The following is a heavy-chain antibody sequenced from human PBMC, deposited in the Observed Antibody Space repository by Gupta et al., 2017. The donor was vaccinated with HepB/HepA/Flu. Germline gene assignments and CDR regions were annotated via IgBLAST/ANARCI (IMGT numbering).Heavy chain of an antibody. J-gene: IGHJ6*02. V-gene: IGHV3-48*03. CDR3: AREGRLRSAYGMDV. Sequence: EVQLVESGGGLVQPGGSLRLSCAASGFTFSSSEMNWVRQAPGKGLEWVSYISSSGSTIYYADSVKGRFTISRDNAKNSLYLQMNSLRAEDTAVYYCAREGRLRSAYGMDVWGQGTTVTVSS. CDR2: ISSSGSTI. D-gene: IGHD3-3*01. CDR1: GFTFSSSE.